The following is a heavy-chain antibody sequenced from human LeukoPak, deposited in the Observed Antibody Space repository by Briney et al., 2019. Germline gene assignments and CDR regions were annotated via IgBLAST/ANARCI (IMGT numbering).Heavy chain of an antibody. CDR1: GGSISPFY. Sequence: PSETLSLTCTVSGGSISPFYWNWIWQPPGKGLEWIGYIHYSGSTYYNPSLKSRVTISADTSKNQFSLKLSSVTAADTAVYYCARQECSGGSCYGGYWGQGTLVTVSS. CDR2: IHYSGST. CDR3: ARQECSGGSCYGGY. J-gene: IGHJ4*02. V-gene: IGHV4-59*08. D-gene: IGHD2-15*01.